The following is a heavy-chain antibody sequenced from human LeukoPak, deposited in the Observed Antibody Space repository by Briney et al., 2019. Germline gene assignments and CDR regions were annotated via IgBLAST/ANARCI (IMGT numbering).Heavy chain of an antibody. V-gene: IGHV4-30-4*08. CDR1: GGSISSGDYY. CDR2: IYYSGST. D-gene: IGHD3-10*01. J-gene: IGHJ5*02. CDR3: ARAGIYGSGSYSPNWFDP. Sequence: PSQTLSLTCTVSGGSISSGDYYWSWIRQPPGKGPEWIGYIYYSGSTYYNPSLKSRVTISVDTSKSQFSLKLSSVTAADTAVYYCARAGIYGSGSYSPNWFDPWGQGTLVTVSS.